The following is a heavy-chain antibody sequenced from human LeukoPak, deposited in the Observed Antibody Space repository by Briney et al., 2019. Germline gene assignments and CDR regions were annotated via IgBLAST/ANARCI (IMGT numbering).Heavy chain of an antibody. D-gene: IGHD1-1*01. CDR1: GLTFSSYE. Sequence: PGGSLRLSCAASGLTFSSYEMNWVRQAPGKGLEWVSYISSSGSTIYYADSVKGRFTISRDNAKNSLYLQMNSLRAEDTAVYYCARDVRQQLEETRFDPWGQGTLVTVSS. CDR2: ISSSGSTI. J-gene: IGHJ5*02. V-gene: IGHV3-48*03. CDR3: ARDVRQQLEETRFDP.